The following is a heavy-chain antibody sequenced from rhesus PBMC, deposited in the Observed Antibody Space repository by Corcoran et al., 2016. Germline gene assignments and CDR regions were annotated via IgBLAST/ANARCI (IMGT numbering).Heavy chain of an antibody. Sequence: QVQLRESGPGLVKSSETLFVTCTVSGASIRSNWWSWNRQPPGKGLEWIGWIIGYSDSTNYTPTLKSRVTISKVASKNQVVLKLNSVAAADTAVYYCARDRSYGSSYGLDSWGRGVVVIVSP. D-gene: IGHD4-29*01. CDR1: GASIRSNW. V-gene: IGHV4-80*01. CDR2: IIGYSDST. CDR3: ARDRSYGSSYGLDS. J-gene: IGHJ6*01.